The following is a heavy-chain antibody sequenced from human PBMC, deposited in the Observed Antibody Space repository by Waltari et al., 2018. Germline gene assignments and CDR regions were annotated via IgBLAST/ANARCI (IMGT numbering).Heavy chain of an antibody. CDR3: ARDSSYYVWTSHRHDAFDI. J-gene: IGHJ3*02. CDR2: INPSGGST. Sequence: QVQLVQSGAEVKKPGASVKVSCKASGYTFTSYYMHWVRQAPGQGLEWMGIINPSGGSTSYAQKFQGRVTMTRDTSTSTVYMELSSLRSEDTAVYYCARDSSYYVWTSHRHDAFDIWGQGTMVTVSS. CDR1: GYTFTSYY. V-gene: IGHV1-46*03. D-gene: IGHD3-10*02.